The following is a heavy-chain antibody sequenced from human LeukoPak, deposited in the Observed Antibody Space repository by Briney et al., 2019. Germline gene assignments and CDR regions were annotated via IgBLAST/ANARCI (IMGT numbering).Heavy chain of an antibody. CDR2: FDPEDGET. V-gene: IGHV1-24*01. CDR1: GYTLTEIS. CDR3: ATTRDIAVVPAASPYFDY. D-gene: IGHD2-2*01. J-gene: IGHJ4*02. Sequence: ASVKVSCKVSGYTLTEISMHWVRQAPGKGLEWMGGFDPEDGETIYAQKFQGRVTMTEDTSTDTAYMELSSLRSEDTAVYYCATTRDIAVVPAASPYFDYWGQGTLVTVSS.